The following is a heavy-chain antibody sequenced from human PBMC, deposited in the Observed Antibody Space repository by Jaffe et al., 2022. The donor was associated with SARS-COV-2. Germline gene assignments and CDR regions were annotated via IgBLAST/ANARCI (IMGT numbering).Heavy chain of an antibody. Sequence: EEQLVESGGGLVQPGGSLRVSCAASGFTFSTYWMHWVRQAPEKGLVWVSRINSDGSGTNYADSVKGRFTISRDNAKNTLYLQMNSLRAEDTAVYYCARGTDSNAYYGRALDVWGQGTRVTVSS. CDR2: INSDGSGT. CDR3: ARGTDSNAYYGRALDV. V-gene: IGHV3-74*01. J-gene: IGHJ3*01. D-gene: IGHD3-22*01. CDR1: GFTFSTYW.